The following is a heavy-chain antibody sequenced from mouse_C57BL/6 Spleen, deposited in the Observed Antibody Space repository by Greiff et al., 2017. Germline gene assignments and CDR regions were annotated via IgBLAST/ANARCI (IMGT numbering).Heavy chain of an antibody. CDR3: ARDGSPYYYAMDY. D-gene: IGHD1-1*01. CDR1: GFTFSDYG. J-gene: IGHJ4*01. CDR2: ISSGSSTI. V-gene: IGHV5-17*01. Sequence: EVKVVESGGGLVKPGGSLKLSCAASGFTFSDYGMHWVRQAPEKGLEWVAYISSGSSTIYYADTVKGRFTISRDNAKNTLFLQMTSLRSEDTAMYYCARDGSPYYYAMDYWGQGTSVTVSS.